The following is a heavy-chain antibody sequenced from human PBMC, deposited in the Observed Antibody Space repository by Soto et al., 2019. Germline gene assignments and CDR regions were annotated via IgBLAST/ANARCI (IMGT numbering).Heavy chain of an antibody. V-gene: IGHV3-15*01. J-gene: IGHJ6*02. Sequence: PGGSLRLSCAASGFTFSNAWMSWVRQAPGKGLEWVGRIKSKTDGGTTDYAAPVKGRFTISRDDSKNTLYLQMNSLKTEDTAVYYCTTGFRIVGATWGRYYYGMDVWGQGTTVTVSS. D-gene: IGHD1-26*01. CDR2: IKSKTDGGTT. CDR3: TTGFRIVGATWGRYYYGMDV. CDR1: GFTFSNAW.